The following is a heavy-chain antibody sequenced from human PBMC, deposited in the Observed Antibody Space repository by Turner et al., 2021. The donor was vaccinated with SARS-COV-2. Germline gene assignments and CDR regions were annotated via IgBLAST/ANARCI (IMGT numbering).Heavy chain of an antibody. V-gene: IGHV3-30*18. CDR3: AKQISYYGSGSLYYFDY. CDR1: GLIFSTYG. D-gene: IGHD3-10*01. J-gene: IGHJ4*02. CDR2: ISYDGSNK. Sequence: HLAASEGALVLPGGSVRPSCAATGLIFSTYGMHWVRQAPGKGLEWVAVISYDGSNKYYADSVRGRFTISRDNSKNTLYLQMNSLRAEDTAVYYCAKQISYYGSGSLYYFDYWGQGTLVTVSS.